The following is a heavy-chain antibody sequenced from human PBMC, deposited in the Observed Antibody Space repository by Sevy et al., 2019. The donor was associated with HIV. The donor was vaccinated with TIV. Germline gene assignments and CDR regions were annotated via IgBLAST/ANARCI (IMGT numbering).Heavy chain of an antibody. CDR1: GGSISPYY. V-gene: IGHV4-59*01. Sequence: SETLSLTCTVSGGSISPYYWNWIRHPPGKGLEWIGYISYTGSTNYNPSLKSRVTLSLDTSKNQFSLKLKSVTAADTALYYCARDFSQYAGYFDHWGQGMLVTVSS. J-gene: IGHJ5*02. D-gene: IGHD3-9*01. CDR3: ARDFSQYAGYFDH. CDR2: ISYTGST.